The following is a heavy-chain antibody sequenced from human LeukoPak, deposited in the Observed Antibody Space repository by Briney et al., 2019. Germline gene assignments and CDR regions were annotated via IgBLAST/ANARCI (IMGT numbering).Heavy chain of an antibody. CDR3: ARYYCSSTSCYYFDY. CDR2: IKQDGSEK. V-gene: IGHV3-7*01. CDR1: GFTFSSYS. Sequence: PGGSLRLSCAASGFTFSSYSMNWVRQAPGKGLEWVANIKQDGSEKYYVDSVKGRFTISRDNAKNSLYLQMNSLRAEDTAVYYCARYYCSSTSCYYFDYWGQGTLVTVSS. J-gene: IGHJ4*02. D-gene: IGHD2-2*01.